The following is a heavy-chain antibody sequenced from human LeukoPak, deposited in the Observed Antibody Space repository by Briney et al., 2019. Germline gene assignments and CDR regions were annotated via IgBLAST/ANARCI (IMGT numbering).Heavy chain of an antibody. CDR3: ARVRDCSSTSCYTYYYYYMDV. CDR1: GFTFSDYY. D-gene: IGHD2-2*02. CDR2: ISSSGSTI. V-gene: IGHV3-11*01. J-gene: IGHJ6*03. Sequence: GALRLSCAASGFTFSDYYMSWIRQAPGKGLEWVSYISSSGSTIYYADSVKGRFTISRDNAKNSLYLQMNSLRAEDTAVYYCARVRDCSSTSCYTYYYYYMDVWGKGTTVTISS.